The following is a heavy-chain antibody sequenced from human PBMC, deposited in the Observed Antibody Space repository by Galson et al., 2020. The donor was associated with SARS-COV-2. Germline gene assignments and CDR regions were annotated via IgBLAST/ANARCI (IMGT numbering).Heavy chain of an antibody. CDR3: ARLRSNPYYNDVSASPY. Sequence: KIGESLKISCAASGFTFSAYYMMWIRQAPGKGLEWISYISSSGNVIYYADSVKGRFTISRDNANNLVYLQMNSLRAEDTAVYFCARLRSNPYYNDVSASPYWGQGTLVTVSS. J-gene: IGHJ4*02. CDR2: ISSSGNVI. CDR1: GFTFSAYY. V-gene: IGHV3-11*01. D-gene: IGHD3-22*01.